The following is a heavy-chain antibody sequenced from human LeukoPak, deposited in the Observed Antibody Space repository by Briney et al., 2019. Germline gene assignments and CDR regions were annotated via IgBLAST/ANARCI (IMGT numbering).Heavy chain of an antibody. CDR3: AREDGIVVVPAAISNWFDP. CDR2: IKEDGSER. CDR1: AFIFSGHW. Sequence: GGSLRLSCEGSAFIFSGHWMNWVRQTPGKGLEWVASIKEDGSERQYVDSVKGRFSISRDNTKGSLFLQLNSLRAEDTAVYYCAREDGIVVVPAAISNWFDPWGQGTLVTVSS. D-gene: IGHD2-2*02. V-gene: IGHV3-7*03. J-gene: IGHJ5*02.